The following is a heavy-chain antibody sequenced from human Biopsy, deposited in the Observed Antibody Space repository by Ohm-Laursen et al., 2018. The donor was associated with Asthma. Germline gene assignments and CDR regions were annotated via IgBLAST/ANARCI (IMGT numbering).Heavy chain of an antibody. J-gene: IGHJ4*02. CDR2: ISGKSNSI. V-gene: IGHV3-11*01. D-gene: IGHD6-19*01. CDR1: GFTFSDYY. CDR3: ARDSYSSGLYDDFES. Sequence: LSCSASGFTFSDYYMSWIRQAPGKGLEWISYISGKSNSIEYADSVKGRFTISRDNAKNSLYLQMNSLRAEDTAVYYCARDSYSSGLYDDFESWGQGTLVTVSS.